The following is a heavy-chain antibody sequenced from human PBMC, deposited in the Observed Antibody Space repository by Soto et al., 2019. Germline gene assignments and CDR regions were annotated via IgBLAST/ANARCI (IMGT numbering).Heavy chain of an antibody. D-gene: IGHD2-15*01. CDR2: IWYDGSNK. CDR3: ARWGCSGGNCNLNQRSFDL. J-gene: IGHJ4*02. CDR1: GFIFNEYG. Sequence: QVQLVESGGGVVQPGRSLRLSCAASGFIFNEYGMHWVRQAPGKGLEWVAVIWYDGSNKYYADSVKGRFTFSRDNSKNTMSLQRNSLRVEDTAIYYCARWGCSGGNCNLNQRSFDLWGQGTLVTVSS. V-gene: IGHV3-33*01.